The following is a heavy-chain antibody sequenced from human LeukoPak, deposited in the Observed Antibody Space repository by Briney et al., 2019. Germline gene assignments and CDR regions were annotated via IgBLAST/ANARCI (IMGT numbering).Heavy chain of an antibody. D-gene: IGHD4-17*01. V-gene: IGHV3-33*01. CDR1: GFTFSRYS. J-gene: IGHJ3*01. CDR3: ARDSSTTVTGAIDL. CDR2: IWYDGSNK. Sequence: PGGSLRLSCAACGFTFSRYSMHLVRQAPGKGLEWVAIIWYDGSNKYYADSVKGRFTISRDNSKNMLYLQMNSLRAEDTAVYYCARDSSTTVTGAIDLWPEGTMVTVSS.